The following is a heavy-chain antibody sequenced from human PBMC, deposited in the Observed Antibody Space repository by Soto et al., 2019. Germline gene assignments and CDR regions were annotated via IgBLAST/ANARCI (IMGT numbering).Heavy chain of an antibody. CDR3: ARGKEWEQPSNHYCFDY. CDR2: IIPILGTI. Sequence: QVQLVQSGAEVKTPGSSVRVSCKTAGRTFIISAIAWVRQAPGQGLEWMGGIIPILGTIHIAQNFQGRVNFTADRSTSTAYMDLSSLRSEDTATYFCARGKEWEQPSNHYCFDYWGQGSQVIVSS. D-gene: IGHD1-26*01. V-gene: IGHV1-69*06. J-gene: IGHJ4*02. CDR1: GRTFIISA.